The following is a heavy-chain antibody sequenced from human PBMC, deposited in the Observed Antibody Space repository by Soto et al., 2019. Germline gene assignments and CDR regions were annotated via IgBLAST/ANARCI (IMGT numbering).Heavy chain of an antibody. D-gene: IGHD3-10*01. Sequence: QVQLQESGPGLVKASQTLSLTCSVSGVSLSSGAHYWGWIRQRAGKDLEFIGFIYHRGNTYYNPSLKSRLSISLDTSENHFFLNLTSVTAADTAVYYCARFWSSGNSGRGPFDYWGQGALVTVSS. CDR1: GVSLSSGAHY. CDR3: ARFWSSGNSGRGPFDY. V-gene: IGHV4-31*03. J-gene: IGHJ4*02. CDR2: IYHRGNT.